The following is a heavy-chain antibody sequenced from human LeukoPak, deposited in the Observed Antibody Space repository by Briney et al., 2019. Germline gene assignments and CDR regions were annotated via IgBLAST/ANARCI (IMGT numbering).Heavy chain of an antibody. J-gene: IGHJ6*03. CDR1: GGTFSSYA. CDR3: ASIIGAAAGTNYYYMDV. V-gene: IGHV1-69*05. CDR2: IIPIFGTA. Sequence: SVKVSCKASGGTFSSYAISWVRQAPGQGLEWMGRIIPIFGTANYAQKFQGRVTITTDESTSTAYMELSSLRSEDTAVYYCASIIGAAAGTNYYYMDVWGKGTTVTVSS. D-gene: IGHD6-13*01.